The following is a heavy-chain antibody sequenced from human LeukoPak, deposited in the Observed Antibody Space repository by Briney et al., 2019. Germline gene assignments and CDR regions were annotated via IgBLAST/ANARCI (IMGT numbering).Heavy chain of an antibody. D-gene: IGHD6-13*01. Sequence: SETLSLTCTVSGGSISSGDYYWSWLRQPPGKGLEWIGYIYYSGSTYYNPSLKSRVTISVDTSKNQFSLKLSSVTAADTAVYYCARIPYSSSWYGGSKYYFDYWGQGTLVTVSS. CDR1: GGSISSGDYY. CDR2: IYYSGST. V-gene: IGHV4-30-4*01. CDR3: ARIPYSSSWYGGSKYYFDY. J-gene: IGHJ4*02.